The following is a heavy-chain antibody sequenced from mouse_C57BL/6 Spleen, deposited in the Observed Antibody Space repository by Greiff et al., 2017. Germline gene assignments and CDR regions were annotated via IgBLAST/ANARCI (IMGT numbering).Heavy chain of an antibody. CDR2: IDPSDSYT. Sequence: QVQLQQPGAELVMPGASVKLSCKASGYTFTSYWMHWVKQRPGQGLEWIGEIDPSDSYTNYNPKFQGKSTLTVDNSSSTAYMQLSSLTSEDSAVDDCARRGTTVGYEAMDYWGQGTSVTVSS. CDR1: GYTFTSYW. V-gene: IGHV1-69*01. D-gene: IGHD1-1*01. J-gene: IGHJ4*01. CDR3: ARRGTTVGYEAMDY.